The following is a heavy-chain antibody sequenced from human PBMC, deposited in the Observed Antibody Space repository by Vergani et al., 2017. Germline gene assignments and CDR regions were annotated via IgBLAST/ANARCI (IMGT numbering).Heavy chain of an antibody. V-gene: IGHV1-2*02. D-gene: IGHD3-10*01. CDR2: INPNSGGT. CDR1: GYTFTGYY. Sequence: QVQLVQSGAEVKKPGASVKVSCKASGYTFTGYYMHWVRQAPGQGLEWMGWINPNSGGTNYAQKFQGRVTMTRDTSISTAYMERSRLRSHDTAVYYCARELPRRPSGSGSYYKGGRFDPWGQGTLVTVSS. CDR3: ARELPRRPSGSGSYYKGGRFDP. J-gene: IGHJ5*02.